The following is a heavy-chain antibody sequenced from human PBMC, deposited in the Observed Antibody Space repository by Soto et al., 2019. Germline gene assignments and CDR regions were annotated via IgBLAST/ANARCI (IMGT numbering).Heavy chain of an antibody. Sequence: ASVKVSCKASGYSSISYDINWVRQATGQGLEWMGWMNPNSGNTGYAQKFQGRVTMTRNTSISTAYMELSSLRSEDTAVYYCAREAAALGNDYWGQGTLVTVSS. D-gene: IGHD2-2*01. CDR3: AREAAALGNDY. J-gene: IGHJ4*02. CDR2: MNPNSGNT. CDR1: GYSSISYD. V-gene: IGHV1-8*01.